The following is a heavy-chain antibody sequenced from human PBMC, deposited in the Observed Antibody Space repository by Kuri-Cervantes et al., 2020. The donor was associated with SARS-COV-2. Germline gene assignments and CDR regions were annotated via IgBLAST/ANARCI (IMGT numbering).Heavy chain of an antibody. D-gene: IGHD1-26*01. CDR3: AEVPQGGSLDGMDV. J-gene: IGHJ6*02. V-gene: IGHV3-73*01. Sequence: GGSLRLSCAASGFTFSGSAMHWVRQASGKGLEWVGRIRSKANSYATAYAASVKGRFTISRDNSKNTLYLQMNSLRAEDTAVYYCAEVPQGGSLDGMDVWGQGTTVTVSS. CDR2: IRSKANSYAT. CDR1: GFTFSGSA.